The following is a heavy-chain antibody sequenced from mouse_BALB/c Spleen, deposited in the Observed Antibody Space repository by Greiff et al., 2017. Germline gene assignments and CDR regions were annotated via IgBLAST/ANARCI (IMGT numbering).Heavy chain of an antibody. D-gene: IGHD2-2*01. Sequence: VQLKESGTVLARPGASVKMSCKASGYSFTSYWMHWVKQRPGQGLEWIGAIYPGNSDTSYNQKFKGKAKLTAVTSASTAYMELSSLTNEDSAVYYCASGDYGYTWFAYWGQGTLVTVSA. V-gene: IGHV1-5*01. CDR3: ASGDYGYTWFAY. CDR1: GYSFTSYW. CDR2: IYPGNSDT. J-gene: IGHJ3*01.